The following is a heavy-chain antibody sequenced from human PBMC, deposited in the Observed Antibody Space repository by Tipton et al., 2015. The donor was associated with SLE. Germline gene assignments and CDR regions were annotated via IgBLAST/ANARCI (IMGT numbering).Heavy chain of an antibody. J-gene: IGHJ4*02. Sequence: LRLSCTVSGGSISSGSYYWSWIRQPAGKGLEWIGEINHSGSTNYNPSLKSRVTISVDTSKKQFSLKLSSVTAADTAVYYCARALSSGWYYYWGQGTLVTVSS. CDR3: ARALSSGWYYY. V-gene: IGHV4-61*09. CDR2: INHSGST. D-gene: IGHD6-19*01. CDR1: GGSISSGSYY.